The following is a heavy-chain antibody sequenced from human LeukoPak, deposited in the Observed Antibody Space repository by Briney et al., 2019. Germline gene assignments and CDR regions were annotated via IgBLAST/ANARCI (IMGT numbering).Heavy chain of an antibody. J-gene: IGHJ4*02. CDR2: MYHSGST. Sequence: SETLSLTCTVSGGSISSSSYYWGWICQPPGKGLEWIGSMYHSGSTYYNPSLKSRVTISVDTSKNQFSLKLSSVTAADTAVYYCARQDYDILTGYYPPDYWGQGTLVTVSS. CDR1: GGSISSSSYY. V-gene: IGHV4-39*01. CDR3: ARQDYDILTGYYPPDY. D-gene: IGHD3-9*01.